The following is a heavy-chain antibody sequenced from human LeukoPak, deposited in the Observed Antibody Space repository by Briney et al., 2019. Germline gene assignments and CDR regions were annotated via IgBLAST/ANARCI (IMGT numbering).Heavy chain of an antibody. CDR2: INHSGST. CDR1: GGSFSGYY. D-gene: IGHD6-19*01. Sequence: PSETLSLTCAVYGGSFSGYYWSWIRQPPGKGLEWIGEINHSGSTNYNPSLKSRVTISVDTSKNQFSLKLSSVTAADTAVYYCARRHSSGWYPFDYWGQGTLVTVSS. CDR3: ARRHSSGWYPFDY. V-gene: IGHV4-34*01. J-gene: IGHJ4*02.